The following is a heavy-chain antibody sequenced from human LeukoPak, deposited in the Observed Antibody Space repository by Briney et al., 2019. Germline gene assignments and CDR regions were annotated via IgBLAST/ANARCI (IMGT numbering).Heavy chain of an antibody. CDR3: AKWGDFDILTGYYVSDF. CDR2: VTGRAGST. V-gene: IGHV3-23*01. D-gene: IGHD3-9*01. CDR1: GFTSSNYA. J-gene: IGHJ4*02. Sequence: PGASLRLSCVASGFTSSNYAMSWVRQAPGKRLEWVSAVTGRAGSTYYADSVKGRFTISRDNSRNTLFLQMNSLRAEDTAIYYCAKWGDFDILTGYYVSDFWGQGTLVTVSS.